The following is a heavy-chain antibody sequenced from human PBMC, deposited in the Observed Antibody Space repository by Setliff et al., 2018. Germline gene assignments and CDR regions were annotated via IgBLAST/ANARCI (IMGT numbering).Heavy chain of an antibody. D-gene: IGHD2-2*01. CDR2: ISYSGST. J-gene: IGHJ4*02. CDR1: GGSFSTYY. CDR3: RLAHCSTTSCEEALDY. Sequence: PSETLSLTCAVYGGSFSTYYWSWIRQPPGKGLEWIGEISYSGSTNYNPSLKSRVTMSVDTSKNQFSLNLNSVTAADTAVYYFRLAHCSTTSCEEALDYWSQGTLVTVSS. V-gene: IGHV4-34*01.